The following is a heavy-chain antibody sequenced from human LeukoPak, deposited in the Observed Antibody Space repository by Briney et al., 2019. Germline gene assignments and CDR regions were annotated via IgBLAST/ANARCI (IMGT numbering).Heavy chain of an antibody. D-gene: IGHD3-22*01. CDR1: GGSISSGGYY. V-gene: IGHV4-30-2*01. Sequence: SQTLSLTCTVSGGSISSGGYYWSWIRQPPGKGLEWIGYIYHSGSTYYNPSLKSRVTISVDRSKNQFSLKLSSVTAADTAVYYCARAYDSSGPRGGAFDIWGQGTMVTVSS. CDR2: IYHSGST. J-gene: IGHJ3*02. CDR3: ARAYDSSGPRGGAFDI.